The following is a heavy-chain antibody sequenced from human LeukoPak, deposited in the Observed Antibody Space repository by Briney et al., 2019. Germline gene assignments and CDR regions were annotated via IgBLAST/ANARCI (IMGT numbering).Heavy chain of an antibody. D-gene: IGHD3-22*01. CDR2: IYYSGST. J-gene: IGHJ4*02. Sequence: SETLSLTCTVSGDSISSYYWSWIRQPPGKGLEWIGYIYYSGSTNYNPSLKSRVTISVDTSKNQFSLKLSSVTAADTAVYYCARGYYYDSSWVLDYWGQGTLVTVSS. V-gene: IGHV4-59*01. CDR1: GDSISSYY. CDR3: ARGYYYDSSWVLDY.